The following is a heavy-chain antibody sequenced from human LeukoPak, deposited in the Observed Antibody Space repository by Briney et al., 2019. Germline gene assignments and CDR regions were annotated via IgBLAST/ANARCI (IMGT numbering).Heavy chain of an antibody. CDR3: ASIRYCSSTSCYTPFDY. CDR1: GGTFSSYA. CDR2: IIPIFGIA. J-gene: IGHJ4*02. Sequence: ASVKVSCKASGGTFSSYAISWVRQAPGQGLEWMGRIIPIFGIANYAQKFQGRVTITADESTSTAYMELSSLRSEDTAVYYCASIRYCSSTSCYTPFDYWGQGTLVTVSS. V-gene: IGHV1-69*13. D-gene: IGHD2-2*02.